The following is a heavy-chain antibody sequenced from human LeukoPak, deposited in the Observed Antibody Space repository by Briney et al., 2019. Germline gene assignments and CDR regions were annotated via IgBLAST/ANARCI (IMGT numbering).Heavy chain of an antibody. V-gene: IGHV4-4*07. CDR1: GGSISNYY. CDR3: ARLRANHYGMEV. CDR2: LYTSGST. D-gene: IGHD4/OR15-4a*01. J-gene: IGHJ6*02. Sequence: SETLSLTCTVCGGSISNYYWPWIRQPAGKGVEWIGRLYTSGSTNYNPSLKSRDTMSVDTSKNQFSLKLSSVTAADTAVYYCARLRANHYGMEVWGQGTTVTVSS.